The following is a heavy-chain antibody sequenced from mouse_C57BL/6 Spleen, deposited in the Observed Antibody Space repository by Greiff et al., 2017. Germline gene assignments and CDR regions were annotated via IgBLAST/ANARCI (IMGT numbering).Heavy chain of an antibody. CDR2: IYPRSGNT. V-gene: IGHV1-81*01. CDR3: AREGGTLPFDY. Sequence: QVQLQQSGAELARPGASVKLSCKASGYTFTSYGISWVKQRTGQGLEWIGEIYPRSGNTYYNEKFKGKATLTADKSSSTAYMELRSLTSADSAVCFCAREGGTLPFDYWGQGTTRTVSS. CDR1: GYTFTSYG. J-gene: IGHJ2*01. D-gene: IGHD2-1*01.